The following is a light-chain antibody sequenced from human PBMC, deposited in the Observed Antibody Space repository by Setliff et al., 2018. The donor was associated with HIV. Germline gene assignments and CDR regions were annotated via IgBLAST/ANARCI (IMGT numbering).Light chain of an antibody. CDR3: CSNTGSNTYV. V-gene: IGLV2-23*01. J-gene: IGLJ1*01. CDR1: SGDVGRYNL. Sequence: LTQPASVSGPPGQSITISCTGTSGDVGRYNLVSWYQQQPGKPPKLMIYQASKRPSGVSNRFSGSKSGNTASLTISGLQAEDEADYYCCSNTGSNTYVFGTGTKVTVL. CDR2: QAS.